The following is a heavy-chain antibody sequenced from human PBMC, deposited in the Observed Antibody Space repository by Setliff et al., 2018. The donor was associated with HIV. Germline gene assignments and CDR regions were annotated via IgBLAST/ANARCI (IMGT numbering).Heavy chain of an antibody. CDR1: GGSFSGYY. D-gene: IGHD3-3*02. J-gene: IGHJ4*02. CDR2: INHSGST. Sequence: SETLSLTCAVYGGSFSGYYWSWIRQPPGEGLEWIGEINHSGSTNYNPSLKSRVTISVDTSKNQFSLKLNSVSPTDTAVYYCTRLALGNWGQGTLVTVSS. V-gene: IGHV4-34*01. CDR3: TRLALGN.